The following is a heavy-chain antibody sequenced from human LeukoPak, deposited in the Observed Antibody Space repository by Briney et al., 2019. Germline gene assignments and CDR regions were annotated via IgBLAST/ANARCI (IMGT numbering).Heavy chain of an antibody. J-gene: IGHJ5*02. CDR2: IIPIFGTA. CDR1: GGTFSSYA. D-gene: IGHD5-12*01. CDR3: SRYNVIVATMNWFVP. Sequence: SAVKVTCKASGGTFSSYAISWVRQAPGQGLEWVGGIIPIFGTANNAQEFQGRVTITADESTTTAYMELHSRMSEAGAGSVFSRYNVIVATMNWFVPWGQGPLVTVSS. V-gene: IGHV1-69*13.